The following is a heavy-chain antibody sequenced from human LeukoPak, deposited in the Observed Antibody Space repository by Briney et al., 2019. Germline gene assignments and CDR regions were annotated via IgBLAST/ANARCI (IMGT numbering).Heavy chain of an antibody. CDR2: INHSGST. CDR1: GGSFSGYY. V-gene: IGHV4-34*01. D-gene: IGHD4/OR15-4a*01. J-gene: IGHJ3*02. CDR3: ARGTLTYHAFDI. Sequence: SETLSLTCAVYGGSFSGYYWSWIRQPPGKGLEWIGEINHSGSTNYNPSLKSRVTISVDTSKNQFSLKLSSVTAADTAVYYCARGTLTYHAFDIWGQGTMVTASS.